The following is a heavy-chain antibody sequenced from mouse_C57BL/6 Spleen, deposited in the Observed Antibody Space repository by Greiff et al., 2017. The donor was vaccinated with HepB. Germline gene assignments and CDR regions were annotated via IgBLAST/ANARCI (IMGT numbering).Heavy chain of an antibody. CDR2: IYPGDGDT. CDR1: GYAFSSYW. J-gene: IGHJ2*01. Sequence: QVHVKQSGAELVKPGASVKISCKASGYAFSSYWMNWVKQRPGKGLEWIGQIYPGDGDTNYNGKFKGKATLTADKSSSTAYMQLSSLTSEDSAVYFCARSGLPYFDYWGQGTTLTVSS. V-gene: IGHV1-80*01. CDR3: ARSGLPYFDY. D-gene: IGHD2-4*01.